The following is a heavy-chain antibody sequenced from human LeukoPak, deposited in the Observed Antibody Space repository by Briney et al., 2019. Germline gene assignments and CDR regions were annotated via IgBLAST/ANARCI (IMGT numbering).Heavy chain of an antibody. CDR1: GGSISSSNW. CDR3: VSRGITIFGVVY. Sequence: SETLSLTCAVSGGSISSSNWWSWVRQPPGKGLEWIGEIYHSGSTNYNPSLKSRVTISVDKSKNQFSLKLSSVTAADTAVYYCVSRGITIFGVVYWGQGTLVTVSS. V-gene: IGHV4-4*02. J-gene: IGHJ4*02. CDR2: IYHSGST. D-gene: IGHD3-3*01.